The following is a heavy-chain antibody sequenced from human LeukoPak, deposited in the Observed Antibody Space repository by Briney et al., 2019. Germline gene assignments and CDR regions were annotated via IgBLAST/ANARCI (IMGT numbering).Heavy chain of an antibody. CDR3: AKDRVRGGWYYFDY. D-gene: IGHD6-19*01. Sequence: PGRSLRLSCAASGFTFSSYGMHWVSQAPGKGLEWVGVISDDGSNKYYGDFVKGRFTISRDNSKNTLYLQMNSLRAEDTAVYYCAKDRVRGGWYYFDYWGQGTLVTVSS. J-gene: IGHJ4*02. CDR1: GFTFSSYG. CDR2: ISDDGSNK. V-gene: IGHV3-30*18.